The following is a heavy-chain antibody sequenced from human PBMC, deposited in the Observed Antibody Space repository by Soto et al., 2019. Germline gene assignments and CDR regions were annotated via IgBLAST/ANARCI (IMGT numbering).Heavy chain of an antibody. CDR2: ISGSGGDT. V-gene: IGHV3-23*01. D-gene: IGHD2-15*01. Sequence: EVQLLESGGGLVQPGGSLKLSCAASGFTFSDYAMNWVRQAPGKGLEWVSGISGSGGDTYYADSVNGRFTISSDNSKNTLYLQMSSLRADDTAVYLCAKGGCSGVSCGWFDPWGQGTLVTVSS. J-gene: IGHJ5*02. CDR3: AKGGCSGVSCGWFDP. CDR1: GFTFSDYA.